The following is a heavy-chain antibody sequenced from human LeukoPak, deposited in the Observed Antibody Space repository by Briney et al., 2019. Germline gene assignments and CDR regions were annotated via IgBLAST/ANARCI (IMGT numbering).Heavy chain of an antibody. CDR2: VVPIFVAA. D-gene: IGHD3-22*01. J-gene: IGHJ6*03. CDR3: ARTSFGNYYDSSGYPHYYYYYMDV. Sequence: SVNFSCTASARTSSSYAISGVGHAPGQGSEWMGGVVPIFVAANNAQQFQCRVTISTDESTSTEYMELNSLRSEDTAVYYCARTSFGNYYDSSGYPHYYYYYMDVWGKGTTVTVSS. V-gene: IGHV1-69*05. CDR1: ARTSSSYA.